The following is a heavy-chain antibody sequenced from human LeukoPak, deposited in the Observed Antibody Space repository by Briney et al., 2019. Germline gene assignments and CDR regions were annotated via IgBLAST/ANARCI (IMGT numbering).Heavy chain of an antibody. Sequence: PGGSLRLSCAASGFTFSSAAMTWVRQAPGKGLEWVSLIGSSGGSTYYADSVKGRFTISIDNSKNTLSLKMNSLRVEDTAIYYCAKDIQLSTWGLGTMVTVSS. D-gene: IGHD5-24*01. J-gene: IGHJ3*01. CDR1: GFTFSSAA. CDR3: AKDIQLST. CDR2: IGSSGGST. V-gene: IGHV3-23*01.